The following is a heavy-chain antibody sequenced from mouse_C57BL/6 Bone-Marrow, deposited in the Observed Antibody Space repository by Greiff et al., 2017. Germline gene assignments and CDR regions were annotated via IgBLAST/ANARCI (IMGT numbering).Heavy chain of an antibody. CDR1: GYTFTSYW. Sequence: VQLQQPGAELVRPGSSVKLSCKASGYTFTSYWMDWVKQRPGQGLEWIGNIYPSDSETHYNQKFKDKATLTVDKSSSTAYMQLSSLTSEDSAVYYCARVDYGNYGALFAYWGQGTLVTVSA. J-gene: IGHJ3*01. V-gene: IGHV1-61*01. CDR2: IYPSDSET. CDR3: ARVDYGNYGALFAY. D-gene: IGHD2-1*01.